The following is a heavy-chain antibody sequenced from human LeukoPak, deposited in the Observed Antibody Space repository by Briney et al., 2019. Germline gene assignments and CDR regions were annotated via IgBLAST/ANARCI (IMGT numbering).Heavy chain of an antibody. J-gene: IGHJ6*02. CDR3: ARDLYTSSSLYYGMDV. V-gene: IGHV3-64*01. D-gene: IGHD6-6*01. CDR2: IGSGSSR. Sequence: GGSLRLSCAASGFIFNSYNRHWVRQAQGEGLEYVSGIGSGSSRDYASSVKGRFTISRDNSKNTVYLQMGSLRPEDMAVYYCARDLYTSSSLYYGMDVWGQGTTVTVSS. CDR1: GFIFNSYN.